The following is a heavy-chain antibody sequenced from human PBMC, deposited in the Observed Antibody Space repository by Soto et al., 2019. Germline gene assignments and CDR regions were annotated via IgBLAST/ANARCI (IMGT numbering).Heavy chain of an antibody. V-gene: IGHV4-39*07. CDR2: VYYSGTT. CDR3: ARDLKEYCSDGKCNWFDP. D-gene: IGHD2-15*01. CDR1: GGSISSSRYY. J-gene: IGHJ5*02. Sequence: SETLSLTCTVSGGSISSSRYYWAWVRQPPGKGLEWIGSVYYSGTTYYNPSLKSRVTISFDASKNQISLQVRSATAADAAVYYCARDLKEYCSDGKCNWFDPWGQGTLVTISS.